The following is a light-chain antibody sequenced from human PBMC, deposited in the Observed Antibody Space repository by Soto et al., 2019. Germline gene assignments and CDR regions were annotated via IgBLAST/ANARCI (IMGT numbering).Light chain of an antibody. CDR3: MQALQTPLT. V-gene: IGKV2-28*01. Sequence: DIVMTQSPLSLPVTPGEPASISCRSSQSLLHSNGYNYLDWYLQKPGQSPQLLIYLGSNRASGGPDRVSGSGSGTDFTLKISRVEAEDVGVYYFMQALQTPLTFGGGTKVEIK. CDR1: QSLLHSNGYNY. J-gene: IGKJ4*01. CDR2: LGS.